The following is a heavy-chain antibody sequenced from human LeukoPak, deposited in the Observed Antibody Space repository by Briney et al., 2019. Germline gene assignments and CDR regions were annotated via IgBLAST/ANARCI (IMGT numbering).Heavy chain of an antibody. V-gene: IGHV3-23*01. CDR3: ARGDCSGGSCYLSLTAIDY. CDR1: GFTFSRYG. J-gene: IGHJ4*02. D-gene: IGHD2-15*01. CDR2: IGGSGGST. Sequence: GGSLRLSCAASGFTFSRYGMSWVRQAPGKGLEWVSAIGGSGGSTYYADSVKGRFTISRDNAKNSLYLQMNSLRAEDTAVYYCARGDCSGGSCYLSLTAIDYWGQGTLVTVSS.